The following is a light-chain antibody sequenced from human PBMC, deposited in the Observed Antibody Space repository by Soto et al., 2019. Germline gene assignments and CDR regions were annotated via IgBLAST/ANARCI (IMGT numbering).Light chain of an antibody. CDR3: QQYNNWPRT. CDR2: GAS. CDR1: QSVSSN. V-gene: IGKV3-15*01. Sequence: EIVMTQSPATLSVSPVERATLSCRASQSVSSNLAWYQQKPGQAPRLLIYGASTRATGIPARFSGSGSGTEFTLTISSLQSEDFAVDYCQQYNNWPRTFGQGTKVDIK. J-gene: IGKJ1*01.